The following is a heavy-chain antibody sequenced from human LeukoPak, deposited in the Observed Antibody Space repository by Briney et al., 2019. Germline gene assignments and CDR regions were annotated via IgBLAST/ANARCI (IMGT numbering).Heavy chain of an antibody. CDR3: AGEGGQQLVLRNYYYYGMDV. CDR2: IYYSGST. Sequence: PSETLSLTCTVSGGSISSSSYYWGWIRQPPGKGLEWIGSIYYSGSTYYNPSLKSRVTISVDTSKNQFSLKLSSVTAADTAVYYCAGEGGQQLVLRNYYYYGMDVWGQGTTVTVSS. D-gene: IGHD6-13*01. V-gene: IGHV4-39*02. CDR1: GGSISSSSYY. J-gene: IGHJ6*02.